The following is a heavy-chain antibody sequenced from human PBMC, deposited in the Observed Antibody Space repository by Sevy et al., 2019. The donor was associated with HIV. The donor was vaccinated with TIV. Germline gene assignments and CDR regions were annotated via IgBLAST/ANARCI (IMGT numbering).Heavy chain of an antibody. CDR2: ISAYNGNT. CDR1: GYTFTSYG. V-gene: IGHV1-18*01. J-gene: IGHJ6*02. Sequence: ASGKVSCKASGYTFTSYGISWVRQAPGQGLEWMGWISAYNGNTNYAQKLQGRVTMTTDTSTSTAYMELRGLRSDDTAVYYCASDGHVLLWFREFEAEGREDYGMDVWGQGTTVTVSS. CDR3: ASDGHVLLWFREFEAEGREDYGMDV. D-gene: IGHD3-10*01.